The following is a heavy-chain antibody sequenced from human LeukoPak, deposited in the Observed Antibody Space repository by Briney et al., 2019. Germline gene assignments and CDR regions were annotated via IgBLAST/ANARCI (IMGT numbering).Heavy chain of an antibody. CDR1: GYTFTNYG. Sequence: ASVKVSFKSSGYTFTNYGISWVRQAPGQGHEWMGWISAYNGNANYEHQLHDRVTITTDTFTSTTYMELRDLRSDDTAVDYCAREAYLEWELQRPDFCQNWGQGTLVTVSS. J-gene: IGHJ1*01. CDR3: AREAYLEWELQRPDFCQN. V-gene: IGHV1-18*01. D-gene: IGHD3-3*01. CDR2: ISAYNGNA.